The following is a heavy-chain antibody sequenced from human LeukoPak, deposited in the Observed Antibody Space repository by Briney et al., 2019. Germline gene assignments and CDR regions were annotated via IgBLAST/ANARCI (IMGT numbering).Heavy chain of an antibody. V-gene: IGHV4-34*01. J-gene: IGHJ4*02. Sequence: PSETLSLTCAVHGGSFSGYYWSWIRQPPGKGLEWIGEINHSGSTNYNPSLKSRVTISVDTSKNQFSLKLSSVTAADTAVYYCARGTTAAPFDYWGQGTLVTVSS. CDR1: GGSFSGYY. D-gene: IGHD2-2*01. CDR2: INHSGST. CDR3: ARGTTAAPFDY.